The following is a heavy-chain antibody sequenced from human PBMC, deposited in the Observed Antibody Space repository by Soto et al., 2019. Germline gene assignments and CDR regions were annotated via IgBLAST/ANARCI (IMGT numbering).Heavy chain of an antibody. V-gene: IGHV4-31*03. J-gene: IGHJ5*02. CDR3: ARGRSPSIAAAGTSWFDP. D-gene: IGHD6-13*01. CDR1: GGSISSGGYY. Sequence: QVQLQESGPGLVKPSQTLSLTCTVSGGSISSGGYYWSWIRQHPGKGLEWIGYIYYSGSTYYNPSLKSRGTISVDTSKNQLSLKLSSVTAADTAVYYCARGRSPSIAAAGTSWFDPWGQGTLVTVSS. CDR2: IYYSGST.